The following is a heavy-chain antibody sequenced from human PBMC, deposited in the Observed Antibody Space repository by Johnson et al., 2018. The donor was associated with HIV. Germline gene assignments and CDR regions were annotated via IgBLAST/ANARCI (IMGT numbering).Heavy chain of an antibody. CDR1: GFIFSSYA. CDR2: ISSNGGST. Sequence: MQLVESGGGLVQPGGSLRLSCAVSGFIFSSYAMHWVRQAPGKGLEYISTISSNGGSTYYANSVKGRFTISRDNSKNTLYLQMGSLRAEDTAVYYCARDMCSGGSCYAFDIWGQGTMVIVSS. CDR3: ARDMCSGGSCYAFDI. D-gene: IGHD2-15*01. J-gene: IGHJ3*02. V-gene: IGHV3-64*01.